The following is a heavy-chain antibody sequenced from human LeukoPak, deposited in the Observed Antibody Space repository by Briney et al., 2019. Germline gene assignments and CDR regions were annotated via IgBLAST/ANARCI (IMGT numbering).Heavy chain of an antibody. CDR2: IYHSGST. Sequence: PSETLSLTCAVSGGSISSSNWWSWVRQPPGKGLEWIGEIYHSGSTNYNPSLKSRVTISVDKSKNQFSLKLSSVTAADTAVYYCASLRTGDYYYYYRDVWGKGTTVTVSS. J-gene: IGHJ6*03. V-gene: IGHV4-4*02. CDR1: GGSISSSNW. CDR3: ASLRTGDYYYYYRDV.